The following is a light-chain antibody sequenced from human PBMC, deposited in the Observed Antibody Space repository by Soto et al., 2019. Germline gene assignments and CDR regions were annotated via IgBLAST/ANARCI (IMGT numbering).Light chain of an antibody. V-gene: IGKV3-15*01. CDR3: QHYAEWPWT. CDR2: DAS. CDR1: RSVGGT. Sequence: EIVMTQSPATLSVSPGERATLSCRASRSVGGTLAWYQQKPGQGPRLLIYDASNRASGVPARFSGSGSGTQFTLTISSLQSDDFALYFCQHYAEWPWTVGQGTQVEIK. J-gene: IGKJ1*01.